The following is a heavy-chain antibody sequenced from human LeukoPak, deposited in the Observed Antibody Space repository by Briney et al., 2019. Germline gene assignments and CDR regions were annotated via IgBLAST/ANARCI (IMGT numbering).Heavy chain of an antibody. D-gene: IGHD2-2*01. Sequence: SETLSLTCTVSGGSISSYYWSWIRQPAGKRLEWLGRIYTSGGTDYNPSLKGRVTMSVDTSKNQFSLKLSSVTAADTAVYYCARLFPPYCGTSSCSDYWGQGTLVTVSS. CDR1: GGSISSYY. J-gene: IGHJ4*02. CDR3: ARLFPPYCGTSSCSDY. CDR2: IYTSGGT. V-gene: IGHV4-4*07.